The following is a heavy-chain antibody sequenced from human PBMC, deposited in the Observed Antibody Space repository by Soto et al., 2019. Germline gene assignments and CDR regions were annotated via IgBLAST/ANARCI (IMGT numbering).Heavy chain of an antibody. D-gene: IGHD3-22*01. V-gene: IGHV4-59*08. CDR1: GGSISSYY. Sequence: QVQLQESGPGLVKPSETLSLTCTVSGGSISSYYWGWIRQPPGRGLEWIGYIYYSGSTNYNPSLKSRVTISVDTSKNQFSLKLSSVTAADTAVYYCARRANDIYDSSGYFLDYWGQGTLVTVSS. CDR3: ARRANDIYDSSGYFLDY. J-gene: IGHJ4*02. CDR2: IYYSGST.